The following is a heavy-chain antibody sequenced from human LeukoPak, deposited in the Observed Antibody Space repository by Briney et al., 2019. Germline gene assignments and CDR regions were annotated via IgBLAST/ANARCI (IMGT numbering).Heavy chain of an antibody. Sequence: GGSLRLSCAASRFTFSDYYMSWIRQAPGKGLEWVSAISGSGGSTYYADSVKGRFTISRDNSKNTLYLQMNSLRAEDTAVYYCANMVVPAATVDYWGQGTLVTVSS. CDR1: RFTFSDYY. J-gene: IGHJ4*02. D-gene: IGHD2-2*01. CDR2: ISGSGGST. CDR3: ANMVVPAATVDY. V-gene: IGHV3-23*01.